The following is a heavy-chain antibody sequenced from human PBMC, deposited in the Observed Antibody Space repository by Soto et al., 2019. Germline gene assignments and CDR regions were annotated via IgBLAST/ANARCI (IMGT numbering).Heavy chain of an antibody. D-gene: IGHD3-16*02. CDR2: IYYSGST. CDR3: ASYRKGAADY. V-gene: IGHV4-39*01. Sequence: SETLSLTCTVSGGSISGSSYYWGWIRQPPGKGLEWIGTIYYSGSTYYNPSLKSRVTISVDTSRNQFSLKLSSVTAADTAVYYSASYRKGAADYWGQGTLVTVSS. CDR1: GGSISGSSYY. J-gene: IGHJ4*02.